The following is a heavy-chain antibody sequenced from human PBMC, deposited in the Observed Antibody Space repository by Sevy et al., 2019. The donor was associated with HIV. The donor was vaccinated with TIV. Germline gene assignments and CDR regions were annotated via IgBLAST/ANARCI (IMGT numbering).Heavy chain of an antibody. J-gene: IGHJ4*02. D-gene: IGHD3-22*01. CDR3: AKDSYFDNTLFDY. CDR2: ISGSGGST. Sequence: GGSLGLSCAASGFTLNNYAMNWVRQAPGKGLEWVSGISGSGGSTYYADSVKGRFTISRDNSKNSLHLQMNSLRAEDTAVYYCAKDSYFDNTLFDYWGQGTLVTVSS. V-gene: IGHV3-23*01. CDR1: GFTLNNYA.